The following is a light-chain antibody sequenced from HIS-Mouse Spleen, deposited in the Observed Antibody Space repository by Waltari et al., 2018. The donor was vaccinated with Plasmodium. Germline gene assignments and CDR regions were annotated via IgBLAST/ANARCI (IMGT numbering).Light chain of an antibody. Sequence: AIQMTQSPSSLSASVGARVTITCRASQGIRNDLGWYQQKPGKAPKLLISAASSLQSGVPSRFSGSGSGTDFTLTISSLQPEEFATYYCLQDYNYPYTFGQGTKLEIK. CDR3: LQDYNYPYT. V-gene: IGKV1-6*01. CDR2: AAS. J-gene: IGKJ2*01. CDR1: QGIRND.